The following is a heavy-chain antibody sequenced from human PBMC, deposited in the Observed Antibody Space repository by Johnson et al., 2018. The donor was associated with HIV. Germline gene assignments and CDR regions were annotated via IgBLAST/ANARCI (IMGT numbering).Heavy chain of an antibody. CDR3: TTDVPGGPYYNAFDI. CDR2: LKSRTDGETA. CDR1: GFTFSDAW. D-gene: IGHD1-26*01. Sequence: VQLVESGGGLVKPGGSLRLSCAASGFTFSDAWMGWVRQAPGKGLEWVGRLKSRTDGETADYAAPVKGRFTISRDDSKNTLYLQMNSLKTEDTALYYCTTDVPGGPYYNAFDIWGQGTMVTVSS. V-gene: IGHV3-15*01. J-gene: IGHJ3*02.